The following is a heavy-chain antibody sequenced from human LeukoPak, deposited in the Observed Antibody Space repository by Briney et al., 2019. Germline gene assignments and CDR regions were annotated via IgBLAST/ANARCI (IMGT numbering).Heavy chain of an antibody. J-gene: IGHJ4*02. D-gene: IGHD5-18*01. V-gene: IGHV1-18*01. CDR2: ISAYNGNT. CDR3: ARDYRGYSYGYGGY. CDR1: GYTFTSYG. Sequence: GASVKVSCKASGYTFTSYGISWVRQAPGQGLEWMGWISAYNGNTNYAQKLQGRVTMTTDTSTSTAYMELRSLRSDDTAVYYCARDYRGYSYGYGGYWGQGTLVTVSS.